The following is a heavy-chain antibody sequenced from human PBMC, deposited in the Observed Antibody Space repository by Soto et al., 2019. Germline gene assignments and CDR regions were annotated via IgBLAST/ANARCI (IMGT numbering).Heavy chain of an antibody. V-gene: IGHV4-34*01. Sequence: PSETLSLTCAVYVGSFSGYYWSWIRQPPGKGLEWIGEINHSGSTNYNPSLKSRVTISVDTSKNQFSLKLSSVTAADTAVYYCASQQWLAPNGMDVWGQGTTVTVSS. D-gene: IGHD6-19*01. CDR1: VGSFSGYY. J-gene: IGHJ6*02. CDR3: ASQQWLAPNGMDV. CDR2: INHSGST.